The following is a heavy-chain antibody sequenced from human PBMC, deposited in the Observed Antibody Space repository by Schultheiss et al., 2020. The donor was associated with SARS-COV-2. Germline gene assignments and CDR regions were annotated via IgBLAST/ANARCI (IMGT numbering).Heavy chain of an antibody. D-gene: IGHD6-6*01. CDR2: INHSGST. V-gene: IGHV4-34*01. J-gene: IGHJ6*02. Sequence: SETLSLTCAVYGGSFSGYYWSWIRQPPGKGLEWIGEINHSGSTNYNPSLKSRVTISVDTSKNQFSLKLTSVTAADTAVYYCAREYSSSPGGEPYYYYGLDVWGQGTTVTVSS. CDR1: GGSFSGYY. CDR3: AREYSSSPGGEPYYYYGLDV.